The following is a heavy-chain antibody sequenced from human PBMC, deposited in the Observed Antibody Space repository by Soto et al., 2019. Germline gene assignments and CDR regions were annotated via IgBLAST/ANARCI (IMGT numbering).Heavy chain of an antibody. CDR1: GGSISSSSYY. J-gene: IGHJ5*02. Sequence: PSETLSLTCTVSGGSISSSSYYWGWIRQPPGKGLEWIGSIYYSGSTYYNPSLKSRVTISVDTSKNQFSLKLSSVTAADTAVYYCARTVAPMTTVTTLGASWFDPWGQGTLVTVS. D-gene: IGHD4-4*01. V-gene: IGHV4-39*01. CDR2: IYYSGST. CDR3: ARTVAPMTTVTTLGASWFDP.